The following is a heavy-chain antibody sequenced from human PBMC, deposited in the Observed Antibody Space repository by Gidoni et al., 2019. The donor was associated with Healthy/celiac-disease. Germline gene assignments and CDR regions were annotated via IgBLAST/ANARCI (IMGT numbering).Heavy chain of an antibody. CDR2: ISYDGSNK. J-gene: IGHJ6*02. V-gene: IGHV3-30-3*01. Sequence: QVQLVESGGGVVQPGRSLRLSCAASGFTFSSYAMHWVRQAPGKGLEWVAVISYDGSNKYYADSVKGRFTISRDNSKNTLYLQMNSLRAEDTAVYYCARARIFGVVIGMDVWGQGTTVTVSS. CDR3: ARARIFGVVIGMDV. D-gene: IGHD3-3*01. CDR1: GFTFSSYA.